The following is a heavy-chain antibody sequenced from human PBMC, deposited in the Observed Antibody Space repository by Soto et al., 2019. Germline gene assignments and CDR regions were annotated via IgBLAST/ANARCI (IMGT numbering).Heavy chain of an antibody. J-gene: IGHJ4*02. CDR3: RAALPDWGAYAFDY. D-gene: IGHD6-6*01. V-gene: IGHV3-15*07. Sequence: EVQLVESGGGLVEPGGSLRLSCAASGFTFNGAWMNWVRQAPGKGLEWVGRVKSKVDGGSIDYAAPVRGRFTISRDDSNNMVDLQINILTAEDSAMYYCRAALPDWGAYAFDYWGQGTLVTVSS. CDR2: VKSKVDGGSI. CDR1: GFTFNGAW.